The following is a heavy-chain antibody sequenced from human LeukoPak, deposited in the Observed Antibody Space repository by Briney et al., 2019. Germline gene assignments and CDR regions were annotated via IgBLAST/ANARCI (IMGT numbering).Heavy chain of an antibody. CDR1: GFTFSSCA. D-gene: IGHD3-22*01. CDR2: INGSGGST. Sequence: PGGSLRLSCAASGFTFSSCAMSWVRQAPGKGLEWVSTINGSGGSTYYADSVKGRFTISRDNSKNTLYLQMNSLRAEDTAVYYCAKSAYYYDSSGYYSIDYWGQGTLVTVSS. J-gene: IGHJ4*02. V-gene: IGHV3-23*01. CDR3: AKSAYYYDSSGYYSIDY.